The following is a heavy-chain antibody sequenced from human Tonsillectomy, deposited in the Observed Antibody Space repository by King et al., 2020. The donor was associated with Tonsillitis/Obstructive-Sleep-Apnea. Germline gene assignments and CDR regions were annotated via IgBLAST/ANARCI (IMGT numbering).Heavy chain of an antibody. CDR2: ISYDGSKI. D-gene: IGHD2-2*01. CDR1: GFNLSSYG. V-gene: IGHV3-30*03. J-gene: IGHJ6*02. Sequence: VQLVESGGGVVQPGRSLRLSCAASGFNLSSYGMHWVRQAPGRGLEWVGVISYDGSKIYYADSVKGRFTISRDNSRKTVYLQMNSLRVEDTAVYYCARDTAAIPLDFWGQGTTVTVSS. CDR3: ARDTAAIPLDF.